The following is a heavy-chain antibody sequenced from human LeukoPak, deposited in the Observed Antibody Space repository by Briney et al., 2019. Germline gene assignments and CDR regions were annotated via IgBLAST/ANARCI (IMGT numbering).Heavy chain of an antibody. J-gene: IGHJ4*02. D-gene: IGHD1-26*01. Sequence: GGSLRLSCAASGLTLSSYSMSWVRQAPGKGLEWVSYIGSSYSTIYYADSVKGRFTISRDNARNSLYLQMNSLRAEDTAVYYCAGGGATSGIFDYWGQGALVTVSS. CDR2: IGSSYSTI. V-gene: IGHV3-48*01. CDR1: GLTLSSYS. CDR3: AGGGATSGIFDY.